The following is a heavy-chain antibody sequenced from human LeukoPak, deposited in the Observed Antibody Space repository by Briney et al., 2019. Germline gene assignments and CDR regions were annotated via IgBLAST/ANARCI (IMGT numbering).Heavy chain of an antibody. CDR1: GGTFSSYA. CDR3: ARVKVVGRGYSGYDFVWWFDP. V-gene: IGHV1-69*13. D-gene: IGHD5-12*01. J-gene: IGHJ5*02. CDR2: IIPIFGTA. Sequence: SVKVSCKASGGTFSSYAISWVRQAPGQGLEWMGGIIPIFGTANYAQKFQGRVTITADESTSTAYMELSSLRSEDTAVYYCARVKVVGRGYSGYDFVWWFDPWGQGTLVTVSS.